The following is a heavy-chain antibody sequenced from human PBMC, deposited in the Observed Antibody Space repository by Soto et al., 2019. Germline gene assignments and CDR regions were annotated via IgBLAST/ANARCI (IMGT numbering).Heavy chain of an antibody. J-gene: IGHJ4*02. CDR2: ISTYNGNT. CDR3: AKDNGQWLVSN. CDR1: GYIFTSYG. V-gene: IGHV1-18*01. D-gene: IGHD6-19*01. Sequence: QVQLVQSGTEVKRPGASVRVSCQASGYIFTSYGIGWVRQAPGQGLEWMGRISTYNGNTNYAQKFQGRVTMTTDTGTSTAYMEVRSLRSDDTAVYYCAKDNGQWLVSNWGQGTLVTVS.